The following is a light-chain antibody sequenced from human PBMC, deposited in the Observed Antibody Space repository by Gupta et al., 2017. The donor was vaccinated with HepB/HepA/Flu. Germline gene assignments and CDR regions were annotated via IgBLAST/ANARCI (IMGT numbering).Light chain of an antibody. V-gene: IGKV4-1*01. CDR2: WAS. CDR3: QQYYSMGT. J-gene: IGKJ1*01. Sequence: DIVMTQSTESLAVSLGERATINCKSSQSVLHSSNSKNYLAWYQQQPGQPPKLLIYWASTRESGVPDRFSGSGSGTDFTLTISSLQAEDVAVYYCQQYYSMGTFGQGTKVEIK. CDR1: QSVLHSSNSKNY.